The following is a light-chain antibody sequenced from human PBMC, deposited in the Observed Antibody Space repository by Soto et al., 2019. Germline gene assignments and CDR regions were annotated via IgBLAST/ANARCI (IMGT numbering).Light chain of an antibody. Sequence: QSALTQPASVSGSPGQSITISCTGTSNDVGDYNYVSWYQQYPGKAPKLMIYEVSDRPSRISNRFSGSKSGNTASLTISGLLAEDEADYYCSSYTSSRTYVFGTGTKLTVL. V-gene: IGLV2-14*01. CDR2: EVS. CDR1: SNDVGDYNY. CDR3: SSYTSSRTYV. J-gene: IGLJ1*01.